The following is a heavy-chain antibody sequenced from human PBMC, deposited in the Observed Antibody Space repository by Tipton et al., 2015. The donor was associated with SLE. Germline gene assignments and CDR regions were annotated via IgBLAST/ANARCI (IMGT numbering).Heavy chain of an antibody. CDR1: GFTFSSYS. CDR3: ASGGGGLGGYFDL. CDR2: ISSSSSYI. J-gene: IGHJ2*01. Sequence: SLRLSCAASGFTFSSYSMNWVRQAPGKGLEWVSSISSSSSYIYYADSVKGRFTISRDNAKNSLYLQMNSLRAEDTAVYYCASGGGGLGGYFDLWGRGTLVTISS. D-gene: IGHD3-16*01. V-gene: IGHV3-21*01.